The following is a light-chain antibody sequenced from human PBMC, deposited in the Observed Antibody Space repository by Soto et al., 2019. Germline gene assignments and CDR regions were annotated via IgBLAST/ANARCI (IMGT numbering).Light chain of an antibody. V-gene: IGKV3-15*01. CDR3: QQYNIWRSIS. CDR1: QSISSN. J-gene: IGKJ5*01. CDR2: DTS. Sequence: EIVMAQSPAALSVSPGDRATLSCRASQSISSNLAWYQHKPDQAPRLLIFDTSTRAAGIPARFSGSGSGTDFTLTISSLQSEDFAVYYCQQYNIWRSISFGQGTRLEIK.